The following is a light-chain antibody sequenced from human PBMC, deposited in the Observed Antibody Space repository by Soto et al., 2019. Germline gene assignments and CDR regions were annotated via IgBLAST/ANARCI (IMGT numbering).Light chain of an antibody. V-gene: IGLV1-44*01. CDR2: SNN. CDR1: SSNIGSNT. J-gene: IGLJ2*01. Sequence: QSVLTQPPSASGTPGQRVTISCSGSSSNIGSNTVNWYQQLPVTAPKLLLYSNNQRPSGVPDRFAGSKSGTSASLAISGLQSEDEADYYCAAWDDSLNGVVFGGGTKLTVL. CDR3: AAWDDSLNGVV.